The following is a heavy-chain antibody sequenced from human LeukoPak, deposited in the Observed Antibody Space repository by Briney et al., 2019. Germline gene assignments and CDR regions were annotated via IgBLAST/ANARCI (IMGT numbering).Heavy chain of an antibody. D-gene: IGHD2-15*01. V-gene: IGHV3-48*04. J-gene: IGHJ6*03. CDR2: ISSSGSTI. Sequence: GGALRLSCAGSGFTLCSYSINWVRQAPGEGVDWVSYISSSGSTIYYAESVKGRFTVSRDYAKNSVYLQMNSLRAEDTAVFYCARDRSSLAPYYYYMDVWGKGTTVTVSS. CDR3: ARDRSSLAPYYYYMDV. CDR1: GFTLCSYS.